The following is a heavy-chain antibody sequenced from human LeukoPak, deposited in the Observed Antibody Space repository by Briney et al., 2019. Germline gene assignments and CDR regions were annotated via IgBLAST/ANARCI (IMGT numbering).Heavy chain of an antibody. D-gene: IGHD2-15*01. V-gene: IGHV3-7*01. CDR2: IKQDGSEK. J-gene: IGHJ5*02. CDR3: ARGGYCSGGTCYTDNWFDP. Sequence: GGSLRLSCAASGFTFSSYWMSWVRQAPGKGLECVANIKQDGSEKYHVDSVKGRFTISRDNAKNSLYLQMNSLRAEDTAVYYCARGGYCSGGTCYTDNWFDPWGQGTLVTVSS. CDR1: GFTFSSYW.